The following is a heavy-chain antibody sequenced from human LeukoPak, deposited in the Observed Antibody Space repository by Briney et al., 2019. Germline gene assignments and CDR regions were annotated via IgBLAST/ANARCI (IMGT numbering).Heavy chain of an antibody. CDR1: AYTFTGNY. CDR2: IIPNNGGT. Sequence: ASVKVSCNAAAYTFTGNYTHWVRHAPAQGLEWMGGIIPNNGGTNYAQEVQGRGTITRDTSISTAYMELNRLRSDDTDVYCCARGSGYCSSTSCYGVNWFDSWGQGTLVTVSA. D-gene: IGHD2-2*03. J-gene: IGHJ5*01. CDR3: ARGSGYCSSTSCYGVNWFDS. V-gene: IGHV1-2*02.